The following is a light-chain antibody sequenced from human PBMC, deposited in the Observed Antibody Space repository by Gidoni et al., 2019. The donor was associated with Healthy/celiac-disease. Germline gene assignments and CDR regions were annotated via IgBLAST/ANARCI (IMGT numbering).Light chain of an antibody. J-gene: IGKJ1*01. CDR3: QQYNNWLWT. CDR1: QSVSSN. Sequence: IVMTPSPATLSVSPGERATLSCRASQSVSSNLAWYQQKPGQAPRLLIYGASTRATGIPARFSGSGSGTEVTLTISSLQSEDFAVYYCQQYNNWLWTFGQGTKVEIK. V-gene: IGKV3-15*01. CDR2: GAS.